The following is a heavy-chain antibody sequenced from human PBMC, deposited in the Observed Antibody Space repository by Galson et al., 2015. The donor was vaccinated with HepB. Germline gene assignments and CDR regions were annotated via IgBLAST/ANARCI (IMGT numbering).Heavy chain of an antibody. J-gene: IGHJ4*02. CDR1: GYTLTELS. D-gene: IGHD2-2*01. V-gene: IGHV1-24*01. CDR3: ATAPSGGYVPPDH. CDR2: FDPADGET. Sequence: SVKVSCKVSGYTLTELSIHWVRQAPGKGLQSMGSFDPADGETVFAQNFEGRVTMTEDTSTDTAYMELSSLRSEGTAVYYCATAPSGGYVPPDHWGQGTLVTVSS.